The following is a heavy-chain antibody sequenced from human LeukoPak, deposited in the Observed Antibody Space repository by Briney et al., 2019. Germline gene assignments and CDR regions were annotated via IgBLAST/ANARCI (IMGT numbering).Heavy chain of an antibody. J-gene: IGHJ6*03. CDR2: ISAYNGNT. D-gene: IGHD3-22*01. V-gene: IGHV1-18*01. CDR1: GYTFTSYG. CDR3: ARDNDSSGYYYYYYYMDV. Sequence: ASVKVSCKASGYTFTSYGISWVRQAPGQGLEWMGWISAYNGNTNYAQKLQGRVTMTTDTSTSTAYMELRSLRSDDTAVYYCARDNDSSGYYYYYYYMDVWGKGTTVTISS.